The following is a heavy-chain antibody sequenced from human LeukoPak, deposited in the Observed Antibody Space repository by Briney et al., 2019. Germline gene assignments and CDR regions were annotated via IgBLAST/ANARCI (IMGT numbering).Heavy chain of an antibody. CDR2: IYYSGST. D-gene: IGHD3-10*01. V-gene: IGHV4-30-4*08. Sequence: SETLSLTCTVSGGSISSSSYYWGWIRQPPGKGLEWIGYIYYSGSTYYNPSLKSRVTISVDTSKNQFSLKLSSVTAADTAVYYCARDRVRGGMIDYWGQGTLVTVSS. CDR3: ARDRVRGGMIDY. CDR1: GGSISSSSYY. J-gene: IGHJ4*02.